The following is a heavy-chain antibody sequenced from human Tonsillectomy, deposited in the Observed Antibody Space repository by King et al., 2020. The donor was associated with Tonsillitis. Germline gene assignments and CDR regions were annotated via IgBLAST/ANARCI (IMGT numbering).Heavy chain of an antibody. CDR2: IYTSGST. Sequence: VQLQESGPGLVKPSQTLSLTCTVSGGSISSGSYYWSWIRQPAGKGLEWIGRIYTSGSTNYNPSLKGRVTMSVDTSKNQFSLKLSSVTAADTAVYYCARGHMITFGGVIGTGGWFDPWGQGTLVTVSS. J-gene: IGHJ5*02. CDR1: GGSISSGSYY. CDR3: ARGHMITFGGVIGTGGWFDP. V-gene: IGHV4-61*02. D-gene: IGHD3-16*02.